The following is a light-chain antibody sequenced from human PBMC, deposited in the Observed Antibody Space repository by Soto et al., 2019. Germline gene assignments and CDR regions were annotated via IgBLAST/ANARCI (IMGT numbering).Light chain of an antibody. J-gene: IGKJ4*01. Sequence: DIVLTQSPLSLPVTPGESASISCKASQSLLLSSGNNYLDWYLQKPGQSPQLLIYLGSPRASGAPDRFSGSGSGTDFTLKISTVEAEDVGVYYCAPALPTVTFGGGTKVDIK. CDR1: QSLLLSSGNNY. CDR2: LGS. V-gene: IGKV2-28*01. CDR3: APALPTVT.